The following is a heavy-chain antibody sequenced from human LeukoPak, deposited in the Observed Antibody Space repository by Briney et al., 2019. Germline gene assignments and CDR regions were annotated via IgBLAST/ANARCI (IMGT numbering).Heavy chain of an antibody. Sequence: GGSLRLSCAASGFTFDDYAMHWVRQAPGKGLEWVSGISWNSGSIAYADSVKGRFTISRDNAKNSLYLQMNSLRAEDMALYYCAKSPYDSSGYLDYWGQGTLVTVSS. V-gene: IGHV3-9*03. CDR1: GFTFDDYA. D-gene: IGHD3-22*01. CDR2: ISWNSGSI. J-gene: IGHJ4*02. CDR3: AKSPYDSSGYLDY.